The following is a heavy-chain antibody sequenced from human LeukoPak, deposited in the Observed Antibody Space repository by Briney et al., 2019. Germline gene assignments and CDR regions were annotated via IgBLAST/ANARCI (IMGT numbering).Heavy chain of an antibody. CDR3: AREYSSSWYGDY. Sequence: GGSLRLSCAASGFTFSIYAMSWVRQAPGKGLEWVSVIRGNSGSTYYADSVKGQFTISRDNAKNSLYLQMNSLRAEDTAVYYCAREYSSSWYGDYWGQGTLVTVSS. CDR1: GFTFSIYA. J-gene: IGHJ4*02. V-gene: IGHV3-23*01. CDR2: IRGNSGST. D-gene: IGHD6-13*01.